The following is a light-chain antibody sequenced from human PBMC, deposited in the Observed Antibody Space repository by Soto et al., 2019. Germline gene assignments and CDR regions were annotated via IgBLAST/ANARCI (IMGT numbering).Light chain of an antibody. CDR1: QSVSTT. V-gene: IGKV3-15*01. CDR2: AES. J-gene: IGKJ1*01. CDR3: QQYKDWPTT. Sequence: EIVMTQSPATLSVSPGQRASLSCRASQSVSTTVAWYHQKSGPAPRLLVYAESTRATGIPARVSGSGAGTDFTRTITSLQSEDFGVYFCQQYKDWPTTFGQGTKVEIK.